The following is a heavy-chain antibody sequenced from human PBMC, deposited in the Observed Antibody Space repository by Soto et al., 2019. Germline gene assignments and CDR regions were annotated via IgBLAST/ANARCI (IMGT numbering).Heavy chain of an antibody. V-gene: IGHV4-59*12. CDR2: IYYSGST. CDR3: AREIAAAGNAYNWFDP. D-gene: IGHD6-13*01. J-gene: IGHJ5*02. Sequence: SETLSLTCTVSGGSISSYYWSWIRQPPGKGLEWIGYIYYSGSTNYNPSLKSRVTISVDTSKNQFSLKLSSVTAADTAVYYCAREIAAAGNAYNWFDPWGQGTLVTVSS. CDR1: GGSISSYY.